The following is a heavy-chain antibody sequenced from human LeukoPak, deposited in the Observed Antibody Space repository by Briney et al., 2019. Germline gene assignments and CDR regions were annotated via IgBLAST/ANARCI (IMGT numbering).Heavy chain of an antibody. CDR3: ARDNYYGSGSYLRQPLGNWFDP. D-gene: IGHD3-10*01. V-gene: IGHV1-69*05. Sequence: RASVKVSCKASGGTFSSYAISWVRQAPGQGLEWMGGIIPIFGTANYAQKFQGRVTMTRDMSTSTVYMELSSLRSEDTAVYYCARDNYYGSGSYLRQPLGNWFDPWGQGTLVTVSS. CDR2: IIPIFGTA. CDR1: GGTFSSYA. J-gene: IGHJ5*02.